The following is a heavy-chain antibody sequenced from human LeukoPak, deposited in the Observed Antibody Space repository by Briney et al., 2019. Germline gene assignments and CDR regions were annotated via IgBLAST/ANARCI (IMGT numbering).Heavy chain of an antibody. D-gene: IGHD3-22*01. CDR3: ARMAVSYYYDSSTYSPVAFDV. J-gene: IGHJ3*01. CDR1: GYSISSGFY. CDR2: IFHSGSI. Sequence: SETLSLTCNVSGYSISSGFYWGWIRQSPGEGLEWIATIFHSGSIFYNPSLKGRVSLSVDTSQNQFSLELNSVTAADTAVYYCARMAVSYYYDSSTYSPVAFDVWAQGTMFTVSS. V-gene: IGHV4-38-2*02.